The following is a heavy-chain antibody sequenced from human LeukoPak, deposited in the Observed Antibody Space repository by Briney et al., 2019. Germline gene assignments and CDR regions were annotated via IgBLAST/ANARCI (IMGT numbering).Heavy chain of an antibody. CDR3: ARERSGYSGYDYYYYMDV. V-gene: IGHV3-23*01. D-gene: IGHD5-12*01. J-gene: IGHJ6*03. CDR1: GFTFRNYG. Sequence: GGSLRLSCAASGFTFRNYGMSWVRQAPGKGLEWVSAISANGKNTHYADSVQGRFTISRDNSKDTLYLQMNSLRAEDTAVYYCARERSGYSGYDYYYYMDVWGKGTTVTISS. CDR2: ISANGKNT.